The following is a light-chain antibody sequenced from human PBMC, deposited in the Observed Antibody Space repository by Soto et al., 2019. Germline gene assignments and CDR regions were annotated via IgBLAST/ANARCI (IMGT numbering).Light chain of an antibody. CDR1: QSISRK. CDR3: QQCRDWPLT. Sequence: EIVLTQSPATLSLSPGESATLSCRASQSISRKLVWYQQKPGQAPRLLIYDASTRATGIPARFSGSGSGTDFTLTISSLEPEDFAVYYCQQCRDWPLTFGGGTRVEMK. J-gene: IGKJ4*01. CDR2: DAS. V-gene: IGKV3-11*01.